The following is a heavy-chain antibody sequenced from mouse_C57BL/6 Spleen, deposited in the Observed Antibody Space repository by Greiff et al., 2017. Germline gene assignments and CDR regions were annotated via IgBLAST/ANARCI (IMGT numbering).Heavy chain of an antibody. V-gene: IGHV1-15*01. J-gene: IGHJ3*01. Sequence: QVQLQQSGAELVRPGASVTLSCKASGYTFTDYEMHWVKQTPVHGLEWIGGIDPETGGTAYNQKFKGKAILTADKSSSTAYMELRSLTSEDSAVYYCTRTCYHYGSNWFAYWGQGTLVTVSA. CDR1: GYTFTDYE. D-gene: IGHD1-1*01. CDR2: IDPETGGT. CDR3: TRTCYHYGSNWFAY.